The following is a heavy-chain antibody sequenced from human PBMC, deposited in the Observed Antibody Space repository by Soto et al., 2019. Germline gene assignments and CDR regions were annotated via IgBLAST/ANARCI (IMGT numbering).Heavy chain of an antibody. Sequence: QVQLVQSGAEVKKPGSSVKVSCKASGGTFSSYAISWVRQAPGQGLEWMGGIIPIFGTANYAQKFQGRVTLXXDXSXSTAYMELRSLRSEDTAVYYCAIGGIVGATIRGFDYWGQGTLVTGSS. D-gene: IGHD1-26*01. V-gene: IGHV1-69*12. J-gene: IGHJ4*02. CDR3: AIGGIVGATIRGFDY. CDR2: IIPIFGTA. CDR1: GGTFSSYA.